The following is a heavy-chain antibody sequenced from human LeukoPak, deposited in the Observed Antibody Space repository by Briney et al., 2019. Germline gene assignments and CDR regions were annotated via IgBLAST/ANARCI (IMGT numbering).Heavy chain of an antibody. D-gene: IGHD3-10*01. J-gene: IGHJ6*04. CDR3: AHSSSMARGVGIYGMDV. V-gene: IGHV2-5*02. CDR2: IYWDDDK. CDR1: GFSLSTSGVG. Sequence: SGPTLVNPTQTLTLTCTFSGFSLSTSGVGVGWIRQPPGKALEWLALIYWDDDKRYSPSLKSRLTITKDTSKNQVVLTMTNMDPVDTATYYCAHSSSMARGVGIYGMDVWGKGTTVTVSS.